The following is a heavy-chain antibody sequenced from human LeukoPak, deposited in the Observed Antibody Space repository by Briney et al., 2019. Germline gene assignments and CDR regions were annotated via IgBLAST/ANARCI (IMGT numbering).Heavy chain of an antibody. CDR1: GYSISSGYY. D-gene: IGHD2-2*02. CDR3: ARPVVPAAIISPSDAFDI. CDR2: TYHSGST. Sequence: PSETLSLTCAVSGYSISSGYYWGWIRQPPGKGLEWIGSTYHSGSTYYNPSLKSRVTISVDTSKNQFSLKLSSVTAADTAVYYCARPVVPAAIISPSDAFDIWGQGTMVTVSS. J-gene: IGHJ3*02. V-gene: IGHV4-38-2*01.